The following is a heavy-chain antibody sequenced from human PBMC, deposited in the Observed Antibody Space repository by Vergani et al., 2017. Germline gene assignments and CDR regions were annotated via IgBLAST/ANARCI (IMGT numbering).Heavy chain of an antibody. CDR1: GYTFSNYY. D-gene: IGHD3-9*01. CDR3: ARGDYGILTDYRY. J-gene: IGHJ4*02. CDR2: INPSGGHT. V-gene: IGHV1-46*03. Sequence: VQVVHSGAEVKKSGASVKVSCKTSGYTFSNYYIHWVRQAPGQGLEWMGIINPSGGHTNYAQKFKGRVTMTRDTSTSTVYMELSSLRSEDTAIYYCARGDYGILTDYRYWGQGTLVTVSA.